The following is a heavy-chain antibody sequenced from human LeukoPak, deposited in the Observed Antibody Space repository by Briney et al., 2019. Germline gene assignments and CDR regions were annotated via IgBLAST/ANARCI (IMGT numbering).Heavy chain of an antibody. J-gene: IGHJ1*01. D-gene: IGHD3-22*01. V-gene: IGHV1-2*02. CDR3: ARGYYDSSDYEYFQH. Sequence: ASVRVSCKASGYTFTGYYMHWVRQAPGQGLEWMGWINPNSGGTNYAQKFQGRVTMTRDTSISTAYMELSRLRSDDTAVYYCARGYYDSSDYEYFQHWGQGTLVTVSS. CDR2: INPNSGGT. CDR1: GYTFTGYY.